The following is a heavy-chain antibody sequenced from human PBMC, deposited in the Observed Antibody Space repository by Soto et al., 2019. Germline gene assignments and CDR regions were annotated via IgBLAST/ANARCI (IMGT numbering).Heavy chain of an antibody. CDR1: SGSISSGAYY. CDR2: INYSGRT. D-gene: IGHD6-6*01. V-gene: IGHV4-31*11. Sequence: SETLSLTCAVSSGSISSGAYYWSWIRQHPGKGLEWIGYINYSGRTYDNPSLKGRLTMSVDTSKNHFSLKLSSVTAADTAVYYCARYDSSSGGGWFDPWDQGTLVTVSS. J-gene: IGHJ5*02. CDR3: ARYDSSSGGGWFDP.